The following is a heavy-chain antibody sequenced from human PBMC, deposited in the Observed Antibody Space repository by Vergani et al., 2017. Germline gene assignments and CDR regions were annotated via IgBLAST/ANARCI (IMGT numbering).Heavy chain of an antibody. CDR1: GFTFSDYY. V-gene: IGHV3-66*01. CDR2: IYICGST. D-gene: IGHD3-9*01. CDR3: ARDRASSGILTGYYDGSYYYYYMDV. Sequence: VQLVESGGGLVKPGGSLRLYCAASGFTFSDYYMSWIRQAPGKGLEWVSVIYICGSTYYADSVKGRFTISRDNSKNTLSLQMNSLRAEDTAVYYCARDRASSGILTGYYDGSYYYYYMDVWGKGTTVTVSS. J-gene: IGHJ6*03.